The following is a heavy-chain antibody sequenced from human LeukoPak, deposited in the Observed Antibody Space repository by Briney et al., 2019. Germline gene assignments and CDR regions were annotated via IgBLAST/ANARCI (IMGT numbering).Heavy chain of an antibody. Sequence: GGSLRLSCAASGFTFSSYSMNWVRQAPGKGLEWVSYISSSSSTIYYADSVKGRFTISRDNAKNSLYLQMNSLRAEDTAVYYCARDDMTTVTAYWGQGTLVTVSS. CDR1: GFTFSSYS. D-gene: IGHD4-11*01. V-gene: IGHV3-48*01. CDR2: ISSSSSTI. J-gene: IGHJ4*02. CDR3: ARDDMTTVTAY.